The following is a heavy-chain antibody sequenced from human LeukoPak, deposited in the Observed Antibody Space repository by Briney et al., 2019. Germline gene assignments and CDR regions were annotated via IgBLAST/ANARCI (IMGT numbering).Heavy chain of an antibody. D-gene: IGHD1-26*01. CDR2: ISSSGGGT. V-gene: IGHV3-23*01. Sequence: GGSLRLSCAASGFTFSTYDMNWVRQAPGKGLEWVSGISSSGGGTYYADSVKGRFTISRDNSKNTLYLQMNSLTAEDAAVYYCAKDRPAWDPTWGQGTLVTVSS. CDR1: GFTFSTYD. J-gene: IGHJ4*02. CDR3: AKDRPAWDPT.